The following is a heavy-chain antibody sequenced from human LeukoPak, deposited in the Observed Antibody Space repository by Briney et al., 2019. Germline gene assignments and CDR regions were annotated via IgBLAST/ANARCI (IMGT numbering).Heavy chain of an antibody. Sequence: GGSLRLSCAASGFTFSSYEMNWVRQAPGKGLEWVSYISSSGSTIYYADSVKGRFTISRDNAKNSLYLQMNSLRAGDTAVYYCAELGITMIGGVWGKGTTVTVSS. V-gene: IGHV3-48*03. CDR1: GFTFSSYE. J-gene: IGHJ6*04. CDR3: AELGITMIGGV. D-gene: IGHD3-10*02. CDR2: ISSSGSTI.